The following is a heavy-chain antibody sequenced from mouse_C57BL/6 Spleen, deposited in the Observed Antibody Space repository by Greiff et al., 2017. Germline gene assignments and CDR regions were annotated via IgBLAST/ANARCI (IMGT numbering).Heavy chain of an antibody. CDR1: GYTFSSYS. J-gene: IGHJ1*03. CDR3: TRDHTGTRYFDV. Sequence: DVHLVESGAGLVKPGGSLKLSCAASGYTFSSYSMSWVRQTPERRLEWVAYFSRAGDYLNYADTVKGRFTISRDIARNTLYLQMISLKSEDTAMYYCTRDHTGTRYFDVWGTGTTVTVSS. V-gene: IGHV5-9-1*02. CDR2: FSRAGDYL. D-gene: IGHD4-1*01.